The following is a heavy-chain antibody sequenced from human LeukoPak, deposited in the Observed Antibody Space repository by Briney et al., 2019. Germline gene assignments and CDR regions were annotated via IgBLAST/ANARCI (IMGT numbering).Heavy chain of an antibody. CDR1: GFTFSSYW. D-gene: IGHD2-15*01. CDR2: INHNGNVN. Sequence: QTGGSLRLSCAASGFTFSSYWMNWARQAPGKGLEWVASINHNGNVNYYVDSVKGRFTISRDNAKNSLYLQMSNLRAEDTAVYYCAKQLGYCSDGSCYFPYWGQGTLVTVSS. CDR3: AKQLGYCSDGSCYFPY. J-gene: IGHJ4*02. V-gene: IGHV3-7*03.